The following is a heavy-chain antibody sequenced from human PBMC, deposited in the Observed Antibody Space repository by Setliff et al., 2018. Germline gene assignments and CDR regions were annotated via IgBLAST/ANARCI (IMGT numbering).Heavy chain of an antibody. CDR2: VDHSGNT. J-gene: IGHJ4*02. CDR3: ARRDSTGYYGYSFDF. CDR1: GGSISSGNYY. D-gene: IGHD3-22*01. V-gene: IGHV4-39*01. Sequence: SETLSLTCRVSGGSISSGNYYWGLIRQPPGKGLEWIGTVDHSGNTFYNPSLKSRVTISVDTSKNQLSLELASVTAADTAVYYCARRDSTGYYGYSFDFWGQGTLVTVSS.